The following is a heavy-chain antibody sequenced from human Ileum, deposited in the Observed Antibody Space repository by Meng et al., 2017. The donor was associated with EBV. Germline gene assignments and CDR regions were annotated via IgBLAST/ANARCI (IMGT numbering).Heavy chain of an antibody. V-gene: IGHV4-4*02. CDR1: GGSISGSNW. Sequence: QVQLQESGPGLVKPSGTLALTCAVSGGSISGSNWWSWVRQPPGKGLEWIGEIYHSGSTNYNPSLKSRVTMSVDKSKNQFSLNLSSVTAADTAVYYCARVGQWLPIDYWGQGTLVTVSS. CDR3: ARVGQWLPIDY. J-gene: IGHJ4*02. CDR2: IYHSGST. D-gene: IGHD6-19*01.